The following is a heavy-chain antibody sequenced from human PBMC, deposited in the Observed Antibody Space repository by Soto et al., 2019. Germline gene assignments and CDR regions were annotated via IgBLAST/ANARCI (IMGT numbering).Heavy chain of an antibody. V-gene: IGHV2-5*01. Sequence: VSGPTLVNPTQTLTLTCTFSGFSLSTSGVSVGWIRQPPGKALEWLALIYWNDDKRYSPSLKSRLTITKDTSTNQVVLRLTNMDPVDTATYYCAHRGQYSSSSLDYCGPGTPVTVSS. CDR1: GFSLSTSGVS. CDR2: IYWNDDK. CDR3: AHRGQYSSSSLDY. J-gene: IGHJ4*02. D-gene: IGHD6-6*01.